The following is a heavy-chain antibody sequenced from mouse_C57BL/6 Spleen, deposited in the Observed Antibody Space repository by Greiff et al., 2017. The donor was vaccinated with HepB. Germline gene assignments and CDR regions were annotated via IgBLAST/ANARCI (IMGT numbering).Heavy chain of an antibody. V-gene: IGHV5-6*01. CDR1: GFTFSSYG. J-gene: IGHJ4*01. CDR3: ARKEEIYYYSSSQYAMDY. Sequence: EVQLVESGGDLVKPGGSLKLSCAASGFTFSSYGMSWVRQTPDKRLEWVATISSGGSYTYYPDSVKGRFTISRDNAKNTLYLQKSSLKSEDTAMYSQARKEEIYYYSSSQYAMDYWGQGTSVTVSS. CDR2: ISSGGSYT. D-gene: IGHD1-1*01.